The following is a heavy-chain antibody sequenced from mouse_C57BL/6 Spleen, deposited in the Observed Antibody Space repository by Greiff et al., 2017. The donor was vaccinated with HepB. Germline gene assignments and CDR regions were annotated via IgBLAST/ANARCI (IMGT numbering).Heavy chain of an antibody. CDR3: ARDDYDSAWFAY. CDR2: IYPGSGST. Sequence: QVHVKQPGAELVKPGASVKMSCKASGYTFTSYWITWVKQRPGQGLEWIGDIYPGSGSTNYNEKFKSKATLTVDTSSSKAYMQLSSLTSEDSAVYYCARDDYDSAWFAYWGQGTLVTVSA. J-gene: IGHJ3*01. D-gene: IGHD2-4*01. V-gene: IGHV1-55*01. CDR1: GYTFTSYW.